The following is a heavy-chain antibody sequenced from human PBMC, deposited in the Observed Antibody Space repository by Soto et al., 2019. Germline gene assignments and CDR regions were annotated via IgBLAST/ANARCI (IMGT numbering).Heavy chain of an antibody. V-gene: IGHV3-23*01. D-gene: IGHD3-22*01. Sequence: PGGSLRLSCAASGFTFSSYAMSWVRQAPGKGLEWVSTIRAGGGGTDYRDSVKGRFTVSRDNSKNMLYMQMNSLRAEDTAVYYCAKRPLSIITFDYWGLGTLVTVSS. CDR2: IRAGGGGT. CDR1: GFTFSSYA. J-gene: IGHJ4*02. CDR3: AKRPLSIITFDY.